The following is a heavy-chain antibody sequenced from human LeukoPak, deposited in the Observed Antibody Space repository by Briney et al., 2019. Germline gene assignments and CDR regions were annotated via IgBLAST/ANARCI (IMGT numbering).Heavy chain of an antibody. CDR1: GFTFSSLG. D-gene: IGHD3-16*01. CDR3: AKDDAWGRYKD. CDR2: ISPSGGIT. V-gene: IGHV3-23*01. Sequence: GGSLRLSCAASGFTFSSLGMNWVRQAPGRGLGWVSGISPSGGITYYTDSVKGRFTISRDNSKNTVSLQMNSLRGDDTAVYYCAKDDAWGRYKDWGQGTLVTVSS. J-gene: IGHJ1*01.